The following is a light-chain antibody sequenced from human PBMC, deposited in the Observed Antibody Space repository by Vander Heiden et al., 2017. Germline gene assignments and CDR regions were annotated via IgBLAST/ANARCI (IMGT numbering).Light chain of an antibody. CDR1: QSPRHSNGYNY. J-gene: IGKJ1*01. V-gene: IGKV2-28*01. Sequence: DIVMTQSPLSLPVTPGEPASISCSSSQSPRHSNGYNYLDWYLQKPGQSPQLLIYLGSNRAAGVPDRFSGSGSGTDFTLKISRVEAEDVGVYYCMQALQTPRTFGQGTKVEIK. CDR3: MQALQTPRT. CDR2: LGS.